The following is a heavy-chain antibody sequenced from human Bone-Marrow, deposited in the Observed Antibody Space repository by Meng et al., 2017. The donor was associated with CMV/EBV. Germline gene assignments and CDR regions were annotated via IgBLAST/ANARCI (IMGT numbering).Heavy chain of an antibody. CDR2: IWYDGSNK. D-gene: IGHD3-3*01. Sequence: GGSLRLSCAASGFTFSSYGMHWVRQAPGKGLEWVAVIWYDGSNKYYADSVKGRFTISRDNAKNTLYLQMNSLRAEDTAVYYCARDSPSYYDFWSGYYTHYYYYGMDVWGQGTTVTVSS. J-gene: IGHJ6*02. CDR1: GFTFSSYG. V-gene: IGHV3-33*01. CDR3: ARDSPSYYDFWSGYYTHYYYYGMDV.